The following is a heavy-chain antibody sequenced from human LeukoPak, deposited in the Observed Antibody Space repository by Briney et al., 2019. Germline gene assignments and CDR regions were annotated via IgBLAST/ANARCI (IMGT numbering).Heavy chain of an antibody. CDR1: GGSISSFF. CDR2: VHSSGST. V-gene: IGHV4-59*01. Sequence: SETLSLTCTVSGGSISSFFWSWIRQPPGKGLEWIGYVHSSGSTKYNPSLKSRRIISLDMSKNQFSLQLRSVSVADTAVYYCARLAPGNYDILTGDPKVVFDYWAREPWSPSPQ. D-gene: IGHD3-9*01. CDR3: ARLAPGNYDILTGDPKVVFDY. J-gene: IGHJ4*02.